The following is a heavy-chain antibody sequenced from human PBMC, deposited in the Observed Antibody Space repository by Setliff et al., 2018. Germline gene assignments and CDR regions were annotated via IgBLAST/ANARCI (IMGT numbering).Heavy chain of an antibody. J-gene: IGHJ4*02. V-gene: IGHV3-21*04. D-gene: IGHD3-22*01. CDR3: ARENYYVSSGYYYGVDY. Sequence: GSLRLSCAASGFTFGHYNMNWVRQAPGKGLEWVSSISDTTNFIYYADSVKGRFTISRDNAKNSLYLQMNSLRAEDTAVYYCARENYYVSSGYYYGVDYWGQGTLVTVSS. CDR1: GFTFGHYN. CDR2: ISDTTNFI.